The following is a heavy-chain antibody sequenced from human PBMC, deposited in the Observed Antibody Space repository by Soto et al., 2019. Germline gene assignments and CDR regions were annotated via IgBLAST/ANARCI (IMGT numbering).Heavy chain of an antibody. CDR3: AKDPSTGPPDC. CDR2: IHPSGGST. Sequence: VRLSCAASGFIFSSYGMSWVRQAPGKGLQWVATIHPSGGSTHYEESVRGRFTISRDNSRDTLYLQMNSLRDEDTAVYYCAKDPSTGPPDCWGKGALVTDSS. J-gene: IGHJ4*02. V-gene: IGHV3-23*01. D-gene: IGHD3-9*01. CDR1: GFIFSSYG.